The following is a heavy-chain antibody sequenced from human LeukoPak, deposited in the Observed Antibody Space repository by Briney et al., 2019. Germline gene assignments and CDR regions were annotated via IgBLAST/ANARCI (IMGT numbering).Heavy chain of an antibody. Sequence: ASVKVSCKASGYTFTSYGISWVRQAPGQGLEWMGWISAYNGNTNYAQKFQGRVTITADKSTSTAYMELSSLRSEDTAVYYCASPHIVVVVAATAGHDAFDIWGQGTMVTVSS. V-gene: IGHV1-18*01. D-gene: IGHD2-15*01. CDR3: ASPHIVVVVAATAGHDAFDI. J-gene: IGHJ3*02. CDR1: GYTFTSYG. CDR2: ISAYNGNT.